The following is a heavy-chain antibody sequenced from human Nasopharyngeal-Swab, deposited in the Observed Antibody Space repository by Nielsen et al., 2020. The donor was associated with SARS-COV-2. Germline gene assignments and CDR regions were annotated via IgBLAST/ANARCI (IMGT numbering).Heavy chain of an antibody. CDR1: GCTFSSYD. D-gene: IGHD3-22*01. V-gene: IGHV1-69*13. CDR3: AFTQGIVVVITRQFDY. Sequence: SVKVSCKASGCTFSSYDISWVRQAPGQGLEWMGGIIPIFGTANYAQKFQGRVTITADESTSTAYMELSSLRSEDTAVYYCAFTQGIVVVITRQFDYWGQGTLVTVSS. CDR2: IIPIFGTA. J-gene: IGHJ4*02.